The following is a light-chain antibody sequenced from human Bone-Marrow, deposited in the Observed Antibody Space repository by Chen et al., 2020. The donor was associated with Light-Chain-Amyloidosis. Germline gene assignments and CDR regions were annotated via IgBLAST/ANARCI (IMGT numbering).Light chain of an antibody. V-gene: IGKV3-11*01. CDR2: DAS. CDR1: QSVSTN. CDR3: QQRTSWPREYT. J-gene: IGKJ2*01. Sequence: EIVLTQSPDTLSLSAGERATLSCRASQSVSTNLAWYQQKPGQAPRLLIYDASNRATGIPARFSGSGSGTDFTLTISGLEPEDFAVYYCQQRTSWPREYTFGQWTKVEIK.